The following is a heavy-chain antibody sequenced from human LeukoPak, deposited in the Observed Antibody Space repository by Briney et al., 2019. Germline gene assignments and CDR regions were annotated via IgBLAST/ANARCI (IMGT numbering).Heavy chain of an antibody. Sequence: SETLSLTCTVSGGSISSYYWSWIRQPPGKGLEWIGYIYYSGSTNYNPSLKSRVTISVDTSKNQFSLKLSSVTAADTAVYYCAGVEAAAGTRAFDIWGQGTMVTVSS. D-gene: IGHD6-13*01. J-gene: IGHJ3*02. V-gene: IGHV4-59*01. CDR1: GGSISSYY. CDR2: IYYSGST. CDR3: AGVEAAAGTRAFDI.